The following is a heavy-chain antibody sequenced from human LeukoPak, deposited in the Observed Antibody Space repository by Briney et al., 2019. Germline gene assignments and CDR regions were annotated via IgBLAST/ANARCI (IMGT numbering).Heavy chain of an antibody. CDR2: MNPNSGNT. V-gene: IGHV1-8*01. CDR3: ARDQLAEDWFDP. D-gene: IGHD6-13*01. Sequence: ASVKVSCKASGYTFTSYDINWVRQATGQGLEWMGWMNPNSGNTGYAQKFQGRVTMTRNTSISTAYMELSSLRSEDTAVYYCARDQLAEDWFDPWGQGTLVTVSS. CDR1: GYTFTSYD. J-gene: IGHJ5*02.